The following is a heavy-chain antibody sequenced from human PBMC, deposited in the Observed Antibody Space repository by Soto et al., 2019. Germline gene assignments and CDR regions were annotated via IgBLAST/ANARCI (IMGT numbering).Heavy chain of an antibody. D-gene: IGHD2-15*01. J-gene: IGHJ6*02. V-gene: IGHV1-18*01. CDR3: AREGRIVGAVNTYYYYGMDV. Sequence: QVQLVQSGAEVKKPGASVKASCKASGYTFTNYGLSWVRQAPGQGLEWMGWISTNKGNTNYAQEFQGRVTMTTDTATSTAYMELRSLRSDDTAVYYCAREGRIVGAVNTYYYYGMDVWGRGTTVTVS. CDR2: ISTNKGNT. CDR1: GYTFTNYG.